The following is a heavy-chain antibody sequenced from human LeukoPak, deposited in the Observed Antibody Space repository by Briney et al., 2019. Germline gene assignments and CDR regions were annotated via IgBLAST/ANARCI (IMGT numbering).Heavy chain of an antibody. CDR3: ARLGYDSSAYYPDY. D-gene: IGHD3-22*01. CDR2: IDPNASYT. CDR1: GYRFTSYW. J-gene: IGHJ4*02. V-gene: IGHV5-10-1*01. Sequence: GESLKISCKGSGYRFTSYWISWVRQMPGKGLEWMGRIDPNASYTNYSPSFQGHVTISADKSISTAYLQWSRLKASDTAMYYCARLGYDSSAYYPDYWGQGTLVTVSS.